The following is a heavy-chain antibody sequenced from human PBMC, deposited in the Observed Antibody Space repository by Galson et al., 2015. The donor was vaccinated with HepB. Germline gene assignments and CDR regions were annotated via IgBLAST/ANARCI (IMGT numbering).Heavy chain of an antibody. V-gene: IGHV3-66*02. CDR2: IYSGGST. CDR1: GFTVSSNY. Sequence: SLRLSCAASGFTVSSNYMSWVRQAPGKGLEWVSVIYSGGSTYYADSVKGRFTISRDNSKNTLYLQMNSLRAEDTAVYYCARVREYSSGWYSSLAFDIWAKGQWSPSLQ. J-gene: IGHJ3*02. CDR3: ARVREYSSGWYSSLAFDI. D-gene: IGHD6-19*01.